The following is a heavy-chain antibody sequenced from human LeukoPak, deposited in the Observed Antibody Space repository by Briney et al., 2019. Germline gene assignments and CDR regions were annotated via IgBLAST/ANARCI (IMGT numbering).Heavy chain of an antibody. V-gene: IGHV1-69*13. CDR1: GGTFISYA. J-gene: IGHJ4*02. Sequence: ASVKVSCKASGGTFISYAISWVRQAPGQGLEWMGGIIPIFGTANYAQKFQGRVTITADESTSTAYMELSSLRSEDAAVYYCARDSIKGAGEDYWGQGTLVTVSS. CDR3: ARDSIKGAGEDY. D-gene: IGHD7-27*01. CDR2: IIPIFGTA.